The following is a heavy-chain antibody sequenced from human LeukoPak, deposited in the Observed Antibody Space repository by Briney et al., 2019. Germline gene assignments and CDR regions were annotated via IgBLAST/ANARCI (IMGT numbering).Heavy chain of an antibody. D-gene: IGHD2-2*01. J-gene: IGHJ5*02. CDR1: GGSISSGDYY. V-gene: IGHV4-30-4*01. CDR3: ARQPTGSSQLQSIDP. CDR2: IYYSGST. Sequence: SETLSLTCTVSGGSISSGDYYWSWIRQPPGKGLEWIGYIYYSGSTYYNPSLKSRVTISVDTSKNQFSLKLSSVTAADTAVYYCARQPTGSSQLQSIDPWGQGTLVTVSS.